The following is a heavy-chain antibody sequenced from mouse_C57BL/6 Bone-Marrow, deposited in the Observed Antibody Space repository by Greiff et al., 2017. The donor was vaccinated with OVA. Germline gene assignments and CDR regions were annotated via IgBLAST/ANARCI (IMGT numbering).Heavy chain of an antibody. CDR2: INPSNGGT. V-gene: IGHV1-53*01. D-gene: IGHD1-1*01. Sequence: QVQLQQPGTELVKPGASVKLSCKASGYTFTSYWMHWVKQRPGQGLEWIGNINPSNGGTTYNEKFKSKATLTVDKSSSTAYMQLSSLTSEDSAVYYCARSGYDGSRDFDDWGQGTTLTVSS. CDR3: ARSGYDGSRDFDD. CDR1: GYTFTSYW. J-gene: IGHJ2*01.